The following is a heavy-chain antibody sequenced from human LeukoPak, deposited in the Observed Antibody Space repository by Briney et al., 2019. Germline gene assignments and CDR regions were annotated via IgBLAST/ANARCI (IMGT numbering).Heavy chain of an antibody. Sequence: PSETLSLTCAVYGVSFSGYYWSWIRQPPGKGLEWIGEINHSGSTNYNPSLKSRVTISVDTSKNQFSLKLSSVTAADTAVYYCARRVKSKWEQIDYWGQGTLVTVSS. D-gene: IGHD1-26*01. J-gene: IGHJ4*02. V-gene: IGHV4-34*01. CDR1: GVSFSGYY. CDR2: INHSGST. CDR3: ARRVKSKWEQIDY.